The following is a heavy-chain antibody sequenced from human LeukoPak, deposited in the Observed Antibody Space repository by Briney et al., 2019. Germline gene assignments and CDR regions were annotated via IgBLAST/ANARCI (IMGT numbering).Heavy chain of an antibody. CDR1: GYTFTGYY. CDR3: ARAHYYGSGSYWPPYYFDY. Sequence: SVKVSCKASGYTFTGYYMHWVRQAPGQGLEWMGGIIPIFGTANYARKFQGRVTITADESTSTAYMELSSLRSEDTAVYYCARAHYYGSGSYWPPYYFDYWGQGTLVTVSS. CDR2: IIPIFGTA. V-gene: IGHV1-69*13. D-gene: IGHD3-10*01. J-gene: IGHJ4*02.